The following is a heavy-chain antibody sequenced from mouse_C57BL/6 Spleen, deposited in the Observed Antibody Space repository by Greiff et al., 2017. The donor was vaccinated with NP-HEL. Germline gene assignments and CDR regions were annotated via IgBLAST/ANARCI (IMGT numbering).Heavy chain of an antibody. CDR1: GYAFSSSW. J-gene: IGHJ4*01. Sequence: QVQLQQSGPELVKPGASVKISCKASGYAFSSSWMNWVKQRPGKGLEWIGRIYPGDGDTNYNGKFKGKATLTADKSSSTAYMQLSSLTSEDSAVYFCARKGLGSYYAMDYWGQGTSVTVSS. D-gene: IGHD1-1*02. CDR3: ARKGLGSYYAMDY. CDR2: IYPGDGDT. V-gene: IGHV1-82*01.